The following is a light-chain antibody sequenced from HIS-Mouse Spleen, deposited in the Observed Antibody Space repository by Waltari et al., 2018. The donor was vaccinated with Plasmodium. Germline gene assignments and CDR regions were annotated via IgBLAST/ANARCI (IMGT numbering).Light chain of an antibody. CDR3: YSTDSSGNHRV. V-gene: IGLV3-10*01. J-gene: IGLJ3*02. CDR1: ALPKKY. Sequence: SYELTQPPSVSVSPGQTARITCSGDALPKKYAYWYQQKSGQAPVLFIYEDSKRPSGSPERVSGSSSGTMATLTISGAQVEDEADYYCYSTDSSGNHRVFGGGTKLTVL. CDR2: EDS.